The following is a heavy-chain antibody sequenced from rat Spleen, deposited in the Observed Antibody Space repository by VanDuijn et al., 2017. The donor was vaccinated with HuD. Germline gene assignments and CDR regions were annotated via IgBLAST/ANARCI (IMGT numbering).Heavy chain of an antibody. V-gene: IGHV5-22*01. CDR3: VRLYNNHGYWYFDF. D-gene: IGHD1-5*01. Sequence: EVQLVESDGGLVLPGRSLKLSCAAAGFISSDHYMAWVRQAPTKGPEWVASITNTGVSTYYPDSVKGRFTISRDNAKITLYLQMNSLRSEDTATYYCVRLYNNHGYWYFDFWGPGTMVTVSS. CDR2: ITNTGVST. CDR1: GFISSDHY. J-gene: IGHJ1*01.